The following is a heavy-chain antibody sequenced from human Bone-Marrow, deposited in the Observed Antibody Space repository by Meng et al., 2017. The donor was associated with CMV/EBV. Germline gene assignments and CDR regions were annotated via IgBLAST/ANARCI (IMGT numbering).Heavy chain of an antibody. V-gene: IGHV3-11*04. CDR3: ARGRYGSGSYHTYYYYYGMDV. D-gene: IGHD3-10*01. CDR1: GFTFSDYY. CDR2: ISSSGSTI. Sequence: GESLKISCAASGFTFSDYYMSWIRQAPGKGLEWVSYISSSGSTIYYADSVKGRFTISRDNAKNSLYLQMNSLRAEDTAVYYCARGRYGSGSYHTYYYYYGMDVWGQGTTVTVSS. J-gene: IGHJ6*02.